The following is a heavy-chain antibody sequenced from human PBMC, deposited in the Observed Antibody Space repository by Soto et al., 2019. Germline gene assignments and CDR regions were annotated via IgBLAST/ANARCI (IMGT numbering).Heavy chain of an antibody. J-gene: IGHJ4*02. CDR1: GITFSGYG. CDR3: AKVPRGSNFGYYNF. V-gene: IGHV3-30*02. CDR2: VWKDGSNR. D-gene: IGHD5-18*01. Sequence: PGGSLRLSCAASGITFSGYGMHWVRQAPGKGPEWVAGVWKDGSNRYYVDSVKGRFTISRDNSKNTLYLQMNSLRDEDTAVYYCAKVPRGSNFGYYNFWGQGTLVTVSS.